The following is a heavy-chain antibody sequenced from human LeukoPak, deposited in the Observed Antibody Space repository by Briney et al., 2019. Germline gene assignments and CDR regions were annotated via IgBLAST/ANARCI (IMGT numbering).Heavy chain of an antibody. CDR1: GNXFAVYY. D-gene: IGHD2-15*01. V-gene: IGHV1-2*02. J-gene: IGHJ4*02. CDR2: INPNSGDT. CDR3: AAGWVCSGGSCYYYFDY. Sequence: ASAKVSCKASGNXFAVYYMHWGRDGPGQGLESMVSINPNSGDTNLPQKFQGRVTLTRDTSISTAYMELNRLRSDDTAVYYCAAGWVCSGGSCYYYFDYWGQGTLVTVSS.